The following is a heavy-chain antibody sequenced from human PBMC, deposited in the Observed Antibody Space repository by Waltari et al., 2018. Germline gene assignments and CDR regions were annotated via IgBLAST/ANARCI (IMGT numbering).Heavy chain of an antibody. CDR1: GGSFSGYY. CDR2: INHSGST. V-gene: IGHV4-34*01. J-gene: IGHJ4*02. Sequence: YGGSFSGYYWSWIRQPPGKGLEWIGEINHSGSTNYNPSLKSRVTISVDTSKNQFSLKLSSVTAADTAMYYCARGRIAAAGRVNWGQGTLVTVSS. D-gene: IGHD6-13*01. CDR3: ARGRIAAAGRVN.